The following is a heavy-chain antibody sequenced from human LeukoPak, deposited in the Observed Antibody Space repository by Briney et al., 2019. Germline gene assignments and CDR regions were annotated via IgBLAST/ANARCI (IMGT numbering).Heavy chain of an antibody. Sequence: PGGSLRLSCAASGFTFSDYYMSWIRQAPGKGLEWVSYISSSGSTIYYADSVKGRFTISRDNAKNSLYLQMNSLRAEDTAVYYCARAPADILTGVPNAFDIWGQGTMVTVSS. CDR2: ISSSGSTI. CDR3: ARAPADILTGVPNAFDI. CDR1: GFTFSDYY. V-gene: IGHV3-11*01. J-gene: IGHJ3*02. D-gene: IGHD3-9*01.